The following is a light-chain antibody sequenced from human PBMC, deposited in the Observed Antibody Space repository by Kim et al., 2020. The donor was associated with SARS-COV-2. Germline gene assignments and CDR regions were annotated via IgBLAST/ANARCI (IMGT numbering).Light chain of an antibody. V-gene: IGLV2-14*03. CDR2: DVT. Sequence: QSALTQPASVSGSPGQSITISCTGTSSYVGGYNYVSWYQQHPGEVPKLMIYDVTHRPSGVSNRFSGSKSGNTASLTISGLQAEDEADYYCSSFTSSRTLVFGGGTKLTVL. CDR1: SSYVGGYNY. CDR3: SSFTSSRTLV. J-gene: IGLJ3*02.